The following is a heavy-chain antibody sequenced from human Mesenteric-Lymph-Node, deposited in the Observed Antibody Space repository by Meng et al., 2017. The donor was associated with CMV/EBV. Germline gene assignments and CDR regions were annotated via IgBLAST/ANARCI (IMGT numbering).Heavy chain of an antibody. J-gene: IGHJ4*02. V-gene: IGHV1-18*01. Sequence: ASVLVSCKTSGYTFSNYGVAWVRQAPGRGPEWMGWISGTNGRADYAWGLRGRVTVTTDTSTSTSYMELTNLRSDDTAMYYCARGYCSSPSCFQVFYFDNWGQGTLVTVSS. CDR2: ISGTNGRA. D-gene: IGHD2-2*01. CDR3: ARGYCSSPSCFQVFYFDN. CDR1: GYTFSNYG.